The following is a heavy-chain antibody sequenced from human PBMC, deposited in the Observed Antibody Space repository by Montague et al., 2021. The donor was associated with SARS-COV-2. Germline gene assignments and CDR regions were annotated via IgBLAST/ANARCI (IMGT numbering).Heavy chain of an antibody. CDR1: GGSISSGSYY. CDR3: ARVPPYYYDSSGYYSGAFDI. Sequence: TLSLTCTVSGGSISSGSYYWSWIRQPAGKGLEWIGRIYTSGSTNYNPSLKSRVTISVDTSKNQFSLKLSSVTAADTAVYYCARVPPYYYDSSGYYSGAFDIWGQGTMVTVSS. J-gene: IGHJ3*02. CDR2: IYTSGST. V-gene: IGHV4-61*02. D-gene: IGHD3-22*01.